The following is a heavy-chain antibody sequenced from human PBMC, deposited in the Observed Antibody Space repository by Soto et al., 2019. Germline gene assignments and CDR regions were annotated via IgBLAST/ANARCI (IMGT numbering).Heavy chain of an antibody. CDR1: GGSIGSGDYY. V-gene: IGHV4-30-4*01. J-gene: IGHJ4*02. Sequence: SETLSLTCTVSGGSIGSGDYYWSWIRQPPGKGLEWIGYIYYSGSTYYNPSLKSRVTISVDTSKNQFSLKLSSVTAADTAVYYCARVAYYYDSSGYPRIHFDYWGQGTLVTVSS. D-gene: IGHD3-22*01. CDR2: IYYSGST. CDR3: ARVAYYYDSSGYPRIHFDY.